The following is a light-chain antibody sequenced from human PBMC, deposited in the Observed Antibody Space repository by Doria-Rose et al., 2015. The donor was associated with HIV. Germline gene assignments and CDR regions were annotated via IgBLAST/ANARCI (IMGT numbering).Light chain of an antibody. CDR1: QSVSANY. J-gene: IGKJ1*01. Sequence: TQSSGTLSLSPGERATLSCRASQSVSANYLAWYQQRPGQSPRLLIYGASSRATDIPDRFSGSGSGIDFTLTISRLEPEDFAVYYCHQYASSRTFGQGTKVEIK. CDR2: GAS. V-gene: IGKV3-20*01. CDR3: HQYASSRT.